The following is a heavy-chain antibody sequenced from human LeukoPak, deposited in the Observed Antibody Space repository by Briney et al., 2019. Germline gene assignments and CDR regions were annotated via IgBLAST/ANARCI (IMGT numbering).Heavy chain of an antibody. CDR1: GGSISSGGYY. CDR2: IYYSGST. Sequence: PSETLSLTCTVSGGSISSGGYYWSWIRQHPGKGLEWIGYIYYSGSTYYNPSLKSRVTISVDTSKNQFSLKLSSVTAADTAVYYCARVRSSGYYGDDAFDIWGQGTMVTVSS. V-gene: IGHV4-31*03. D-gene: IGHD3-22*01. J-gene: IGHJ3*02. CDR3: ARVRSSGYYGDDAFDI.